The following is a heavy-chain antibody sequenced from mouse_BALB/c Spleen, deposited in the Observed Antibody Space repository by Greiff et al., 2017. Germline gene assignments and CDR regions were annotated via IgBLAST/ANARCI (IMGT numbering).Heavy chain of an antibody. J-gene: IGHJ1*01. CDR3: ARDYGSSWYWYFDV. CDR1: GYTFTSYW. CDR2: INPSNGRT. D-gene: IGHD1-1*01. Sequence: QVQLQQPGAELVKPGASVKLSCKASGYTFTSYWMHWVKQRPGQGLEWIGEINPSNGRTNYNEKFKSKATLTVDKSSSTAYMQLSSLTSEDSAVYYCARDYGSSWYWYFDVWGAGTTVTVSS. V-gene: IGHV1S81*02.